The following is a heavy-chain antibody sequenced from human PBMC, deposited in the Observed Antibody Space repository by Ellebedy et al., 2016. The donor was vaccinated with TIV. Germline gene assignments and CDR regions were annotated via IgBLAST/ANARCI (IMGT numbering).Heavy chain of an antibody. Sequence: SETLSLTCTVSGGSISGYYWSWVRQPPGKGLEWIGEIFHTGDTAYNPSLRGRVTLSVDKSNNQFSLKLTSVTAPDTAVYYCARNGEYALDYWGHGTLVTVSS. CDR2: IFHTGDT. V-gene: IGHV4-59*12. CDR1: GGSISGYY. J-gene: IGHJ4*01. D-gene: IGHD4-17*01. CDR3: ARNGEYALDY.